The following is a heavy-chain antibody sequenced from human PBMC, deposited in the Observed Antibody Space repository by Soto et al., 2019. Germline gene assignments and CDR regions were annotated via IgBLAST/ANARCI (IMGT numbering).Heavy chain of an antibody. J-gene: IGHJ6*02. Sequence: GGSLRLSCAAAGFSFSSYGMHWVRQAPGKGLEWVAVIWYDGSNKYYADSVKGRFTISRDNSKNTLYLQMNSLRAEDTAVYYCARFTMVRGVAGDGMDVWGQGTTVTGSS. D-gene: IGHD3-10*01. CDR1: GFSFSSYG. CDR2: IWYDGSNK. V-gene: IGHV3-33*01. CDR3: ARFTMVRGVAGDGMDV.